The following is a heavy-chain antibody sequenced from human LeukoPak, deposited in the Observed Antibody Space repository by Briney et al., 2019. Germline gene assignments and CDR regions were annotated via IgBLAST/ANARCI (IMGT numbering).Heavy chain of an antibody. J-gene: IGHJ4*02. CDR3: ASGTGYCSGGSCYSFKY. Sequence: GASVKVSCKASGGTFSSYAISWLRQAPGQGLEWMGGIIPIFGTANYAQKFQGRVTITTDESTSTAYMELSSLRSEDTAVYYCASGTGYCSGGSCYSFKYWGQGTLVTVSS. V-gene: IGHV1-69*05. CDR2: IIPIFGTA. D-gene: IGHD2-15*01. CDR1: GGTFSSYA.